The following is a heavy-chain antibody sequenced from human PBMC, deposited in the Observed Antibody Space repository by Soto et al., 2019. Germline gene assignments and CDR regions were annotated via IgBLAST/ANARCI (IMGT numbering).Heavy chain of an antibody. CDR1: GFTLISYS. D-gene: IGHD3-22*01. CDR3: ARDSRRYYDSSGYPNWFDP. J-gene: IGHJ5*02. Sequence: GGSLRLSCAASGFTLISYSMNWFRQAPGKGLEWVSSISSSSSYIYYADSVKGRFTISRDNAKNSLYLQLNCRRADDTAVYYCARDSRRYYDSSGYPNWFDPWGQGTLVTVSS. CDR2: ISSSSSYI. V-gene: IGHV3-21*01.